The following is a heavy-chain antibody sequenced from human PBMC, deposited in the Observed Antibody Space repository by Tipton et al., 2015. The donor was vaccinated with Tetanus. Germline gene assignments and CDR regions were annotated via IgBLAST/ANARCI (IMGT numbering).Heavy chain of an antibody. Sequence: LSLTCAVSGASISSSDWWSWIRQPPGKGLEWIGDISHSGSSNYNPSLKSRLTISLDKSKNQFSLRLTSVTAADTAVYYCASMTPVDWYFDLWGRGTLVTVSS. D-gene: IGHD4-23*01. J-gene: IGHJ2*01. CDR3: ASMTPVDWYFDL. CDR2: ISHSGSS. CDR1: GASISSSDW. V-gene: IGHV4-4*02.